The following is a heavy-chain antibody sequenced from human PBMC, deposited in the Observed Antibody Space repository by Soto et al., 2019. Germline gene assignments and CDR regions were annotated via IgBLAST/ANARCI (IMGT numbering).Heavy chain of an antibody. J-gene: IGHJ6*02. CDR1: GFTFSSYG. D-gene: IGHD5-18*01. V-gene: IGHV3-30*18. Sequence: PGGSLRLSCAASGFTFSSYGMHWVRQAPGKGLEWVAVISYDGSNKYYADSVKGRFTISRDNSKNTLYLQMNSLRAEDTAVYYCAKDGDTAMVTKDYYYYGMDVWGRGTTVTVSS. CDR3: AKDGDTAMVTKDYYYYGMDV. CDR2: ISYDGSNK.